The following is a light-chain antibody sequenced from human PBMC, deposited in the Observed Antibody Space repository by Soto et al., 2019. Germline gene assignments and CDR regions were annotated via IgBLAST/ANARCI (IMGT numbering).Light chain of an antibody. V-gene: IGKV3-15*01. Sequence: EIVMTQSPATLSVSPGETATLSCRASQSVNTNLAWYQQKAGQAPRLLIYRISTRATGIPARLSGSGSGTEFTLTINSLQSEDFAVSYCQQHNDWPLTFGGGTKVEIK. J-gene: IGKJ4*01. CDR1: QSVNTN. CDR3: QQHNDWPLT. CDR2: RIS.